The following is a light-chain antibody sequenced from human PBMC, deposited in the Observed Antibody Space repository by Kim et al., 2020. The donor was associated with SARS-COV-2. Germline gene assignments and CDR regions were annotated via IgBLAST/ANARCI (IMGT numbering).Light chain of an antibody. J-gene: IGKJ1*01. CDR1: KTVTSSY. V-gene: IGKV3-20*01. CDR3: QQYGGSPT. Sequence: LAPGERATLSCRASKTVTSSYLAWYQQKPGQAPRLLINGASSRATGIPDRFSGSGSGTDFTLTISRLEPEDFAMYYCQQYGGSPTFGLGTKVDIK. CDR2: GAS.